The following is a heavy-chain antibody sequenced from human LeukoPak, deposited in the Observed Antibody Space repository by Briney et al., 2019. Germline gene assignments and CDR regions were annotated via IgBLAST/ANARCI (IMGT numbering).Heavy chain of an antibody. CDR2: IYYSGST. D-gene: IGHD6-19*01. Sequence: SETLSLTCTVSGGSISSYYWSWIRQPPGKGLEWIGYIYYSGSTNYNPSLKSRVTISVDTSKNQFSLKLSSVTAADTAVYYCARDAYSSGFFFDYWGQGTLVAVSS. V-gene: IGHV4-59*01. CDR3: ARDAYSSGFFFDY. CDR1: GGSISSYY. J-gene: IGHJ4*02.